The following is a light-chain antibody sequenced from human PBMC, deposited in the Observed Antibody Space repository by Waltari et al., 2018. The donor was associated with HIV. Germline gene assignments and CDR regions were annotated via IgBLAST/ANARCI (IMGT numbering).Light chain of an antibody. CDR2: SNN. J-gene: IGLJ1*01. CDR3: QAYDSTLSVYV. V-gene: IGLV1-40*01. Sequence: QSVLTQPPSMSGAPGQRVTISCTGSSSNIGAGYDVHWYQRHPGTATKLLIYSNNNRPSGVPDRFSCSKSGTSASLAITGLQAEDEADYYCQAYDSTLSVYVFGTGTKVTV. CDR1: SSNIGAGYD.